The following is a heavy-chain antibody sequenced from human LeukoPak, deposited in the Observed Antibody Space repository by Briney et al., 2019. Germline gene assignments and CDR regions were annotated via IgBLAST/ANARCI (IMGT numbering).Heavy chain of an antibody. J-gene: IGHJ4*02. V-gene: IGHV4-39*07. CDR3: ARRLPGKRSRGAFDY. CDR2: IYYSGST. CDR1: GGSISSSSYY. D-gene: IGHD3-10*01. Sequence: SETLSLTCTVSGGSISSSSYYWGWIRRPPGKGLEWIGSIYYSGSTYYNPSLKSRVTISVDTSKNQFSLKLSSVTAADTAVYYCARRLPGKRSRGAFDYWGQGTLVTVSS.